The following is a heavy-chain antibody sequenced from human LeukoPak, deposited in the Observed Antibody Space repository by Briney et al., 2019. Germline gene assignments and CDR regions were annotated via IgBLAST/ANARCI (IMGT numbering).Heavy chain of an antibody. J-gene: IGHJ4*02. Sequence: SETLSLTCTVSGGSISSYYWGWIRQPPGKGLEWIGYIYYSGSTNYNPSLKSRVTISVDTSKNQLSLKLSSVTAADTAVYYCARGASGYPNYWGQGTLVTVSS. CDR3: ARGASGYPNY. V-gene: IGHV4-59*01. CDR2: IYYSGST. CDR1: GGSISSYY. D-gene: IGHD3-22*01.